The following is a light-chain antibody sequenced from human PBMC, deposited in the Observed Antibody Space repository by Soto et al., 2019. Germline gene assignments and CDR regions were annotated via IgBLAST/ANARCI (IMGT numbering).Light chain of an antibody. V-gene: IGKV1-8*01. CDR3: QQYYDNPPRP. J-gene: IGKJ1*01. CDR2: GAS. CDR1: QDISSY. Sequence: AIRMTQSPSSFSASTGDRVTITCRASQDISSYLAWYQQKPAKSPNLLIFGASTLQSGVPSRFSGSGSGTDFTLPITCMHSEALATYYCQQYYDNPPRPFGQGTKVDIK.